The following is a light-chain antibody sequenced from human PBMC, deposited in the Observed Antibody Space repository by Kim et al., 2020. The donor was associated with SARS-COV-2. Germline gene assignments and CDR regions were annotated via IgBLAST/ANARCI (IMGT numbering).Light chain of an antibody. V-gene: IGLV1-47*01. J-gene: IGLJ2*01. Sequence: PGQRVTISCSGRTSNIGNNYVSWYQQLPGMAPKLLIYKNDQRPSGVTDRFSGSKSGTSASLAISGLRSEDEADYYCAAWDDSLRGVFGGGTQLTVL. CDR3: AAWDDSLRGV. CDR2: KND. CDR1: TSNIGNNY.